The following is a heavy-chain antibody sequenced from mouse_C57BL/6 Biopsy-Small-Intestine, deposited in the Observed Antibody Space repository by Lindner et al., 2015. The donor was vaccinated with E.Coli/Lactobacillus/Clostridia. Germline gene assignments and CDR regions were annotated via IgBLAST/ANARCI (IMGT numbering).Heavy chain of an antibody. D-gene: IGHD6-1*01. CDR2: ISSYNGNT. CDR3: ARDTTGDY. CDR1: GYTFTTYG. J-gene: IGHJ4*01. Sequence: SVKVSCKASGYTFTTYGITWVRQAPGQGLEWMGWISSYNGNTNYAQNLQDRVTMTTDTSTNTAYLELRNLRSDDTAVYYCARDTTGDYWGQGTLVTVSS. V-gene: IGHV1-7*01.